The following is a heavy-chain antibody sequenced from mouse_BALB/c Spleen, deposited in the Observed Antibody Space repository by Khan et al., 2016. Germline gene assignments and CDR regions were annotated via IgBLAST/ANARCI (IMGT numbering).Heavy chain of an antibody. CDR1: GFDFSRSW. D-gene: IGHD1-2*01. CDR3: ARHHYYGYINY. CDR2: INPDSSTI. J-gene: IGHJ2*01. V-gene: IGHV4-1*02. Sequence: EVKLLESGGGLVQPGGSLKLSCAASGFDFSRSWMSWVRQAPGKGLEWIGVINPDSSTINYTPSLKDQFIISRDNAKITLYLQMSQVSSEDSSHYGRARHHYYGYINYWLQGTTLTVAS.